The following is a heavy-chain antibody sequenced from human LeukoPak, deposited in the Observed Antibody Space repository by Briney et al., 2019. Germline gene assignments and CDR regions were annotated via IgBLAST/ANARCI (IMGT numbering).Heavy chain of an antibody. D-gene: IGHD5-12*01. V-gene: IGHV3-11*06. Sequence: TGGSLRLSCAASGFTFSDYYMSWICQAPGKGLEWVSYISSSSSYTLYADSVKGRFTISRDNAKNSLYLQMNSLRANDTAVYYCARVVSVASYYFDLSRQRSLATVSS. CDR3: ARVVSVASYYFDL. J-gene: IGHJ4*02. CDR1: GFTFSDYY. CDR2: ISSSSSYT.